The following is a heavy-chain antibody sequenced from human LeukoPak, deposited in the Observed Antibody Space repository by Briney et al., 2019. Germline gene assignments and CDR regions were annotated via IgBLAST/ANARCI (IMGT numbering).Heavy chain of an antibody. Sequence: SETLSLTCTVSGGSISSYYWSWIRRPPGKGLEWIGYIYYSGSTNYNPSLKSRVTISVDTSKNQFSLKLSSVTAADTAVYYCARPLNYASSGYGAFDIWGQGTMVTVSS. V-gene: IGHV4-59*01. CDR2: IYYSGST. J-gene: IGHJ3*02. CDR1: GGSISSYY. D-gene: IGHD3-22*01. CDR3: ARPLNYASSGYGAFDI.